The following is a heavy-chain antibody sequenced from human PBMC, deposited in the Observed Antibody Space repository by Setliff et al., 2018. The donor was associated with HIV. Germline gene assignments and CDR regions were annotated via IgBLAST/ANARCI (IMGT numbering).Heavy chain of an antibody. Sequence: GGSLRLSCEASGFTLSNYWMHWVRQAPGKGLVWVSRINTDGRITSYADSVQGRFTISRDNAKNTLYLQMNSLRAEDRALYYCARLGKHDAGIFDYWGQGTLVTVSS. V-gene: IGHV3-74*01. D-gene: IGHD1-1*01. CDR3: ARLGKHDAGIFDY. J-gene: IGHJ4*02. CDR2: INTDGRIT. CDR1: GFTLSNYW.